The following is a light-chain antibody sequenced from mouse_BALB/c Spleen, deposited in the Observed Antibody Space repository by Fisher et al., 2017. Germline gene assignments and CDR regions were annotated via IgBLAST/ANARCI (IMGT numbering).Light chain of an antibody. Sequence: DIVLTQPPAIMSASPGEKVTISCSASSSVSSSYLHWYQQKSGTSPKLLIYSTSNLASGVPSRFSGSGSGTDFTPSINSVETEDFGMYFCQQSNSWPLTFGAGTKLELK. CDR3: QQSNSWPLT. J-gene: IGKJ5*01. CDR1: SSVSSSY. V-gene: IGKV4-57-1*01. CDR2: STS.